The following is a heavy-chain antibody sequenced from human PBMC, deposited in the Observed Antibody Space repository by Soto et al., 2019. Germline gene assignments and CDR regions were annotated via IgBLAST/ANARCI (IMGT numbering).Heavy chain of an antibody. D-gene: IGHD5-12*01. CDR1: GYIIKNYW. V-gene: IGHV5-51*01. Sequence: GESLKISCKASGYIIKNYWIGWVRQMPGQGLEWMGITFPDDSDTRYSPSFQGHVTISADRSTSTAYLQWNSLKASDTAMYYCARGVKMATPHRYYFDFWGQGTLVTVS. J-gene: IGHJ4*02. CDR2: TFPDDSDT. CDR3: ARGVKMATPHRYYFDF.